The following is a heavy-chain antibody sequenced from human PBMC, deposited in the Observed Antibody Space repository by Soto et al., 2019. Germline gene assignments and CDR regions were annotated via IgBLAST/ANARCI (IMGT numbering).Heavy chain of an antibody. V-gene: IGHV3-9*01. Sequence: GGSLRLSCAASGFTFDDYAMHWVRQAPGKGLEWVSGISWNSGSIGYADSVKGRFTISRDNSKNTLYLQMNSLRAEDTAVYYCARDQITGDAFDIWGQGTMVTVSS. CDR3: ARDQITGDAFDI. CDR2: ISWNSGSI. J-gene: IGHJ3*02. CDR1: GFTFDDYA. D-gene: IGHD1-20*01.